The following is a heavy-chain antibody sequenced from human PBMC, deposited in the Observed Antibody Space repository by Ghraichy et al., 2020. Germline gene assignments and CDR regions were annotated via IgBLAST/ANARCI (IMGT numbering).Heavy chain of an antibody. V-gene: IGHV3-48*04. J-gene: IGHJ1*01. CDR1: GFTFSTYA. D-gene: IGHD4/OR15-4a*01. CDR2: ITGSSSTI. CDR3: ARDSGRGGADEY. Sequence: LSLTCAASGFTFSTYAMTWVRQAPGKGLEWVSYITGSSSTIFYADSVKGRFTISRDNAQKSVYLQMNSLRAEDTAVYYCARDSGRGGADEYWGQGTLVTVSS.